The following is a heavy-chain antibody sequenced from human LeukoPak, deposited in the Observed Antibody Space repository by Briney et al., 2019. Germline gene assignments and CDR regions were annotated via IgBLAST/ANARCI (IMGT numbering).Heavy chain of an antibody. J-gene: IGHJ4*02. V-gene: IGHV3-11*01. CDR3: ARDRTYYYDSSGSGGDGY. CDR2: ISSSGSTI. CDR1: GFTFSDYY. Sequence: PGGSLRLSCAASGFTFSDYYMGWIRQAPGKGLEWVSYISSSGSTIYYADSVKGRFTISRDNAKNSLYLQMNSLRAEDTAVYYCARDRTYYYDSSGSGGDGYWGQGTLVTVSS. D-gene: IGHD3-22*01.